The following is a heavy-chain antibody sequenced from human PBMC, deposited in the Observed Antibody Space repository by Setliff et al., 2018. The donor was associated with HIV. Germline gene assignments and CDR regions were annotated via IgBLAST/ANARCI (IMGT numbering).Heavy chain of an antibody. D-gene: IGHD2-15*01. Sequence: VASVKVSCKASGGTFSSYVLNWVRQAPGQGLEWMGGIIPIFGRANYAQKFQGRVTITTDESTSTAYMELSSLRSEDTAVYYCALPYCGGGNCWSSASLPPAGWFDPWGQGTLVTVSS. J-gene: IGHJ5*02. CDR2: IIPIFGRA. CDR3: ALPYCGGGNCWSSASLPPAGWFDP. V-gene: IGHV1-69*05. CDR1: GGTFSSYV.